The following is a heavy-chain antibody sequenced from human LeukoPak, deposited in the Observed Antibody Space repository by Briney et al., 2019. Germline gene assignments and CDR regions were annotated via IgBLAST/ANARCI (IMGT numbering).Heavy chain of an antibody. Sequence: GGSLRLSCAGSGFTFSNTWMNWVRQAPGKGLEGVARIKNEYHGGTTDYAAPVKGRFTISRDDSKDMVYLQMNSLKIEDTAVYYCSTGGAQIDYWGQGTLVTVSS. CDR3: STGGAQIDY. CDR1: GFTFSNTW. J-gene: IGHJ4*02. V-gene: IGHV3-15*01. CDR2: IKNEYHGGTT. D-gene: IGHD4/OR15-4a*01.